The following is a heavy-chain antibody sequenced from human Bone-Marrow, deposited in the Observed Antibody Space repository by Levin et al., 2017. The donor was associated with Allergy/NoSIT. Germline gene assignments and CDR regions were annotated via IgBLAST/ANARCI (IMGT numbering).Heavy chain of an antibody. J-gene: IGHJ4*02. CDR3: ARGGDYTRVFDS. D-gene: IGHD2-2*02. Sequence: ASVKVSCAASGYTFTDYYMHWVRQAPGQGLEWMGRINPNSGGTNYGQKVQGRVTMTRDTSISTAYMELSRLRSDDTAVYYCARGGDYTRVFDSWGQGTLVTVSS. CDR2: INPNSGGT. CDR1: GYTFTDYY. V-gene: IGHV1-2*06.